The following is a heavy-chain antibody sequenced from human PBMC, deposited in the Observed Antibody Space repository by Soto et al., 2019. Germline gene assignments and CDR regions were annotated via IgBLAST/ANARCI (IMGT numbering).Heavy chain of an antibody. D-gene: IGHD2-2*01. J-gene: IGHJ6*02. V-gene: IGHV1-69*01. CDR2: IIPISGTA. CDR1: GGTFSSYA. CDR3: ARSQGSSTSLEIYYYYYYGMDV. Sequence: QVQLVQSGAEVKKPGSSVKVSCKAPGGTFSSYAISWVRQAPGQGLEWMGGIIPISGTANYAQKFQGRVTITADESTNMELSSLRSEDTAVYYCARSQGSSTSLEIYYYYYYGMDVWGQGTTVTVSS.